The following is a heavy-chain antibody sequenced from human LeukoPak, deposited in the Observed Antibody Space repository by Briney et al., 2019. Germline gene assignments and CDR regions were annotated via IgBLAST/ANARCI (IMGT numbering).Heavy chain of an antibody. CDR2: MSNDGVSK. CDR3: ARDPRWNFDY. V-gene: IGHV3-33*05. Sequence: GGSLRLSCAASGFTFSVYGMLWVRQAPGKGLEWVAHMSNDGVSKFYADFVKGRFTISRDNSKNTLYLQMDSLRPGDTAVYYCARDPRWNFDYWGQGTLVAVSS. CDR1: GFTFSVYG. J-gene: IGHJ4*02. D-gene: IGHD3-16*02.